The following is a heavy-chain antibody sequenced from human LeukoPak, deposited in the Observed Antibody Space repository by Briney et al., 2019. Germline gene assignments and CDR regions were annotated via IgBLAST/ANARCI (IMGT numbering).Heavy chain of an antibody. Sequence: ASVKVSCKASGYTFTGYYMHWVRQAPGQGLEWMGRINPNSGGTNYAQKFQGRVTMTRDTSISTAYMELSRLRSDDTAVYYCARARRDRAGNFDLWGRGTLVTVSS. CDR3: ARARRDRAGNFDL. V-gene: IGHV1-2*06. CDR1: GYTFTGYY. J-gene: IGHJ2*01. D-gene: IGHD6-13*01. CDR2: INPNSGGT.